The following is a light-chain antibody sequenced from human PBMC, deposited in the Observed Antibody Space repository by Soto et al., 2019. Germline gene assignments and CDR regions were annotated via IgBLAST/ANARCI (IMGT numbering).Light chain of an antibody. J-gene: IGLJ1*01. V-gene: IGLV2-14*01. Sequence: QSALTQPASVSGSPGQSITISCTGTSSDVGGYNYVSWYQQHPAKVPKLMIYDVSNRPSGVSDRFSGSKSGNTASLTISGLQAEDEADYYCYSYTTSSTYVFRTGTKVTVL. CDR2: DVS. CDR3: YSYTTSSTYV. CDR1: SSDVGGYNY.